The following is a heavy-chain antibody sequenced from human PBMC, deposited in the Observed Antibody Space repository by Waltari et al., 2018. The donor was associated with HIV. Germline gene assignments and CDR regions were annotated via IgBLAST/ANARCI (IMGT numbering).Heavy chain of an antibody. D-gene: IGHD2-8*02. J-gene: IGHJ4*02. Sequence: QVQLQESGPGLVKPSQTLSLPCTVSGGSISSRRYYWSWIRPPAGKGLEGGGRIDTSGSTNYNPSLRSRVTILLDTSKNQFSLKLGSVTAADTAVYYCARVFAGGGDYFDYWGQGTLVTVSS. CDR1: GGSISSRRYY. CDR3: ARVFAGGGDYFDY. V-gene: IGHV4-61*02. CDR2: IDTSGST.